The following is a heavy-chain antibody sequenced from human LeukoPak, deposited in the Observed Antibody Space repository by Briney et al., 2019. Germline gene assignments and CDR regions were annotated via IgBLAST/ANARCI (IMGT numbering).Heavy chain of an antibody. J-gene: IGHJ4*02. CDR2: IYYSGST. V-gene: IGHV4-59*01. D-gene: IGHD3-22*01. Sequence: SGPTLVKPSETLSLTCTVSGGSISSYYWSWIRQPPGKGLEWIGYIYYSGSTNYNPSLKSRVTISVDTSKNQFSLKLSSVTAADTAVYYCARGDYDSSGSTLGKLWGQGTLVTVSS. CDR1: GGSISSYY. CDR3: ARGDYDSSGSTLGKL.